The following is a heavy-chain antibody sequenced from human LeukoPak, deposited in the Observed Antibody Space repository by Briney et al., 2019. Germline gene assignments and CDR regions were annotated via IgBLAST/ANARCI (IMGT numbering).Heavy chain of an antibody. J-gene: IGHJ6*02. D-gene: IGHD1-26*01. CDR3: ARDGSGSYLPDYYYYGMDV. Sequence: GGSLRLSCAASGFTFSSYSMNWVRQAPGKGLEWGSSISSSSSYIYYADSVKGRFTISRDNAKNSLYLQMNSLRAEDTAVYYCARDGSGSYLPDYYYYGMDVWGQGTTVTVSS. CDR1: GFTFSSYS. CDR2: ISSSSSYI. V-gene: IGHV3-21*01.